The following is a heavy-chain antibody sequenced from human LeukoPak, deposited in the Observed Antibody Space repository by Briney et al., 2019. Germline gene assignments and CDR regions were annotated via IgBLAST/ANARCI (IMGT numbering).Heavy chain of an antibody. Sequence: GRSLRLSCAASGFTFSSYGMHWVRQAPGKGLEWVAVVSYDGGNKDYADSVKGRFTISRDNSKSTLYLQMNSLRAEDTAVYYCARGYGGQDYFDYWGQGTLVTVSS. CDR3: ARGYGGQDYFDY. CDR1: GFTFSSYG. V-gene: IGHV3-30*03. J-gene: IGHJ4*02. D-gene: IGHD4-23*01. CDR2: VSYDGGNK.